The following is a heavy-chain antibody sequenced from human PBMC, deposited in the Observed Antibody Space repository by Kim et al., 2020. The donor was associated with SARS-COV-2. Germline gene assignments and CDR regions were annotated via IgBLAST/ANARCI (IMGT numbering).Heavy chain of an antibody. Sequence: GGSLRLSCAASGFTFSSYAMSWVRQAPGKGLEWVSAISGSGGSTYYADSVKGRFTISRDNSKNTLYLQMNSLRAEDTAVYYCAKLFLVRGVKLGFDYWGQGTLVTVSS. V-gene: IGHV3-23*01. J-gene: IGHJ4*02. CDR2: ISGSGGST. CDR1: GFTFSSYA. D-gene: IGHD3-10*01. CDR3: AKLFLVRGVKLGFDY.